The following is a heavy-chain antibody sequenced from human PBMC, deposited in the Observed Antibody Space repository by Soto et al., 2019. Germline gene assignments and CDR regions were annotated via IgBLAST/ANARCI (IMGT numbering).Heavy chain of an antibody. Sequence: PGGSLRLSCAASGFTVSSNYMSWVRQAPGKGLEWVSVIYSGGSTYYADSVKGRFTISRHNSKNTLYLQMNSLRAEDTAVYYCARGGIAADDAFDIWGQGTMVTVSS. CDR2: IYSGGST. D-gene: IGHD6-13*01. V-gene: IGHV3-53*04. J-gene: IGHJ3*02. CDR3: ARGGIAADDAFDI. CDR1: GFTVSSNY.